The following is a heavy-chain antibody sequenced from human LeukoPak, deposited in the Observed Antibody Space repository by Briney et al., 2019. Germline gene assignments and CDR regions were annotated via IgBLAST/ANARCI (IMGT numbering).Heavy chain of an antibody. CDR2: IIPIFGTA. V-gene: IGHV1-69*06. CDR1: GGTFSSYA. CDR3: ARDYGGNESPTGAFDY. D-gene: IGHD4-23*01. Sequence: ASVKVSCKASGGTFSSYAISWVRQAPGQGLEWMGGIIPIFGTANYAQKFQGRVTITADKSTSTAYMELSSLRSEDTAVYYCARDYGGNESPTGAFDYWGQGTLVTVSS. J-gene: IGHJ4*02.